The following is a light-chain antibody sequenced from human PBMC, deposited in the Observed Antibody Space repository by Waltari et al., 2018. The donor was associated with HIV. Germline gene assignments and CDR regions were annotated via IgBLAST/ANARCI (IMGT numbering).Light chain of an antibody. CDR1: NTDLETYNF. CDR3: CSSMGTDNPILL. CDR2: EVA. Sequence: HSALTHPASVSGPPGQSITLSCSGTNTDLETYNFVSWYQRLPGQAPKLLIFEVATRPSGSSSRCSGSKCGDTASLTISGLQPEDEALYFCCSSMGTDNPILLFGNGT. V-gene: IGLV2-23*02. J-gene: IGLJ1*01.